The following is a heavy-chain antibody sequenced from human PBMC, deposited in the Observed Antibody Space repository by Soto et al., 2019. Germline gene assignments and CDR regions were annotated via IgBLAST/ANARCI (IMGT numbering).Heavy chain of an antibody. D-gene: IGHD3-16*01. CDR3: ARGQTGGGWGYYFDY. V-gene: IGHV1-69*12. CDR1: GGTFSSYA. CDR2: IIPIFGTA. J-gene: IGHJ4*02. Sequence: QVQLVQSGAEVKKPGSSVKVSCKASGGTFSSYAIDWVRQAPGQGLEWMGGIIPIFGTADYAQKFQGRVTITADESTSTAYMERSSLSWEDTAVYYCARGQTGGGWGYYFDYWGQGTLVTVSS.